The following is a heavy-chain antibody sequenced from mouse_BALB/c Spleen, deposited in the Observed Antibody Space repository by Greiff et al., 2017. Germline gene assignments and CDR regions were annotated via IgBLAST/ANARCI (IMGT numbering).Heavy chain of an antibody. Sequence: DVQLQESGAELVKPGASVKLSCTASGFNIKDTYMHWVKQRPEQGLEWIGRIDPANGNTKYDPKFQGKATITADTSSNTAYLQLSSLTSEDTAVYYCALDPGYAMDDWGQGTSVTVSS. CDR2: IDPANGNT. CDR3: ALDPGYAMDD. CDR1: GFNIKDTY. D-gene: IGHD4-1*01. J-gene: IGHJ4*01. V-gene: IGHV14-3*02.